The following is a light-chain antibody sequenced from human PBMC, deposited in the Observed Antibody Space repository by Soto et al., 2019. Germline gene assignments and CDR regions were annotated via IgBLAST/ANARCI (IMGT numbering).Light chain of an antibody. CDR3: QSYDSSLSGNVV. J-gene: IGLJ2*01. Sequence: QSVLTQPPSVSGAPGQRVTISCTGSSSNIGAGYDVHWYQQLPGTAPKLLIYGNSNRPSGVPDRFSGSNSGTSASLAITGLQAEDEADYHCQSYDSSLSGNVVFGGGTKLTVL. CDR1: SSNIGAGYD. CDR2: GNS. V-gene: IGLV1-40*01.